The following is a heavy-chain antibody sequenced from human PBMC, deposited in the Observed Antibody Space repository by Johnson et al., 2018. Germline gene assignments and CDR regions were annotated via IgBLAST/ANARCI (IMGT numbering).Heavy chain of an antibody. CDR2: IYYSGRT. CDR1: GGSISSYY. J-gene: IGHJ3*02. CDR3: AREGSANDSSGYYSLGWFQGAFDI. D-gene: IGHD3-22*01. V-gene: IGHV4-59*01. Sequence: QVQLQESGPGLVKPSETLSLTCTVSGGSISSYYWSWIRQPPGKGLEWIGYIYYSGRTNYNTSLKSRVTIPGDTSKNQFSLTLSSVAAADTDVYSCAREGSANDSSGYYSLGWFQGAFDIWGQGTMVTVSS.